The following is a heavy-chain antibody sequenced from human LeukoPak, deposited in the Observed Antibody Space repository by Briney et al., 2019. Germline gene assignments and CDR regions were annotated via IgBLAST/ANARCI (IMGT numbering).Heavy chain of an antibody. V-gene: IGHV1-18*01. CDR2: ICAYNGNT. Sequence: ASVTVSCKASGYTFTTYGISWVRPAPGQGLEWMGWICAYNGNTNYAQRLQGRVSMTTDASTSTAYMELRSLRSDDTAVYYCARDMIAARPNWFDPWGQGTLVTVSS. CDR3: ARDMIAARPNWFDP. J-gene: IGHJ5*02. D-gene: IGHD6-6*01. CDR1: GYTFTTYG.